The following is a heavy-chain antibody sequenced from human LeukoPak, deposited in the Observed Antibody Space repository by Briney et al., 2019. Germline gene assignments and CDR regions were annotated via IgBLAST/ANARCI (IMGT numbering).Heavy chain of an antibody. D-gene: IGHD3-22*01. J-gene: IGHJ4*02. CDR1: GFTFSSYA. CDR3: AKEGSITMIVTRGYFDY. V-gene: IGHV3-23*01. Sequence: PGGSLRLSCAASGFTFSSYAMSWVRQAPGKGLEWVSAISGSGGSTYYADSVKGRFTISRDNSKNTLYLQMSSLRAEDTAVYYCAKEGSITMIVTRGYFDYWGQGTLVTVSS. CDR2: ISGSGGST.